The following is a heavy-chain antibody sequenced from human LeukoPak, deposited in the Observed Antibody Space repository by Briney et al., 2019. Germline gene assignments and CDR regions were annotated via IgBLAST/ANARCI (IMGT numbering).Heavy chain of an antibody. CDR3: ARDFNAPVVTPDNPGAL. CDR2: IWYDGSNK. Sequence: AGGSLRLSCAASGFTFSSYGMHWVRQAPGKGLEWVAVIWYDGSNKYYADSVKGRFTISRDNSKNTLYLQMNSLRAEDTAVYYCARDFNAPVVTPDNPGALWGQGTLVTVSS. J-gene: IGHJ4*02. CDR1: GFTFSSYG. D-gene: IGHD4-23*01. V-gene: IGHV3-33*01.